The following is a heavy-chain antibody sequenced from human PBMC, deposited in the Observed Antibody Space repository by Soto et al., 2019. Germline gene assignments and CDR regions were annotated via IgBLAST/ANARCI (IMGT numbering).Heavy chain of an antibody. V-gene: IGHV2-5*02. CDR1: GFSLSTSGVG. J-gene: IGHJ6*02. CDR3: AHLTTVTNLYYYYYGMDV. Sequence: QITLKESGPTLVKPTQTLTLTCTFSGFSLSTSGVGVGWIRQPPGKALEWLALIYWDDDKRYSPSLKSRLTITKDTSKNQVVLTMTNMDPVDTATYYCAHLTTVTNLYYYYYGMDVWGQGTTVTVSS. CDR2: IYWDDDK. D-gene: IGHD4-17*01.